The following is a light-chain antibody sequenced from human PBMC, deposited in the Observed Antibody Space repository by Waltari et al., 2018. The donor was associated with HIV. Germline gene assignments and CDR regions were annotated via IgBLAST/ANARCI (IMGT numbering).Light chain of an antibody. CDR3: QQADGLPWT. CDR1: QAICSW. Sequence: DIQMTQPPPFVSAPAGHSVTLTCRASQAICSWLTWYQQRPGAAPKLLIYASSTLQSGVPTRFSGGRSGANFTLTISSRQPEDFATYFCQQADGLPWTFGQGTKVEMK. J-gene: IGKJ1*01. CDR2: ASS. V-gene: IGKV1-12*01.